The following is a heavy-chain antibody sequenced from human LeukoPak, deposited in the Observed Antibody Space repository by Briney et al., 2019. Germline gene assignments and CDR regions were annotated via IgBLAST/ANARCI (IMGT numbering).Heavy chain of an antibody. D-gene: IGHD6-19*01. V-gene: IGHV1-69*04. CDR3: ARDEAGYSSGWYGGDFDY. Sequence: SVKVSCKASGGTFSSYAISWVRQAPGQGLEWMGRIIPILGIANYAQKFQGRVTITADKSTSTAYMELSSLRSEDTAVYYCARDEAGYSSGWYGGDFDYWGQGTLVTVSS. CDR1: GGTFSSYA. CDR2: IIPILGIA. J-gene: IGHJ4*02.